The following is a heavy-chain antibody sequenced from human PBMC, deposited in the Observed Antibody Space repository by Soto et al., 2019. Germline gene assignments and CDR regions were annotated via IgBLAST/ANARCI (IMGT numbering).Heavy chain of an antibody. CDR2: ISSYGSET. V-gene: IGHV3-74*01. CDR1: GFTFSRYW. Sequence: EVQLAESGGGLVLPGGSLRLSCAASGFTFSRYWMHWVRQAPGKGLVWVSRISSYGSETHYADSVKGRFTISRDNAKNTLYLQMKSLRADDTAVYYCASNYAYAEGYYWYGIDVWGQGTTVTVSS. CDR3: ASNYAYAEGYYWYGIDV. D-gene: IGHD3-16*01. J-gene: IGHJ6*02.